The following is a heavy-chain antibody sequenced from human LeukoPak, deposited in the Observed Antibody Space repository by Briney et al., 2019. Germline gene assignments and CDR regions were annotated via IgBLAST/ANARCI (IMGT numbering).Heavy chain of an antibody. Sequence: SETLSLTCTVSGGSISSYYWSWIRQPAGKGLEWIGRIYTSGSTNYNPSLKSRVTMSVDTPKNQFSLKLSSVTAADTAVYYCTRGRGADFWSGYYNWFDPWGQGTLVTVSS. J-gene: IGHJ5*02. D-gene: IGHD3-3*01. V-gene: IGHV4-4*07. CDR1: GGSISSYY. CDR2: IYTSGST. CDR3: TRGRGADFWSGYYNWFDP.